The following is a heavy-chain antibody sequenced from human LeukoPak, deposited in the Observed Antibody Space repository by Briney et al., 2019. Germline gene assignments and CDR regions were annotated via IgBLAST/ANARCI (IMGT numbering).Heavy chain of an antibody. Sequence: ASVKVSCKASGYTFTSYDINWVRQATGQGLEWMGWMNPNSGNTGYAQKFQGRVTMTRNTSISTAYMELSSLRSEDTAVYYCARPSEGAYCGGDCAFDIWGQGTMVTVSS. V-gene: IGHV1-8*01. CDR3: ARPSEGAYCGGDCAFDI. CDR2: MNPNSGNT. CDR1: GYTFTSYD. J-gene: IGHJ3*02. D-gene: IGHD2-21*01.